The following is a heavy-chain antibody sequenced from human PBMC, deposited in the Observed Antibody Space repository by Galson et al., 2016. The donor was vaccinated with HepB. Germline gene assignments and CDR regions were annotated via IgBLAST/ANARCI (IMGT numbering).Heavy chain of an antibody. Sequence: SVKVSCKVSGYTLTELSLHWVRQAPGKGLEWMGSFDPEDGETIYAKKFQGRVTMTEDTSTDTVYMELSSLRSEDTSVYYCATVGFGGDYVVRYYFDYWGHGTLVTVSS. D-gene: IGHD4-17*01. CDR2: FDPEDGET. J-gene: IGHJ4*01. CDR1: GYTLTELS. CDR3: ATVGFGGDYVVRYYFDY. V-gene: IGHV1-24*01.